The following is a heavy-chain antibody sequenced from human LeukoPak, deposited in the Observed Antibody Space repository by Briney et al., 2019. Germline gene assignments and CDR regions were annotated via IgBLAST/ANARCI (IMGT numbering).Heavy chain of an antibody. CDR3: ARTLISSTGAFDI. CDR1: GGSISSSNW. D-gene: IGHD2-2*01. Sequence: SETLSLTCAVSGGSISSSNWWSWVRQPPGKGLEWIGEIYHSGSTNYNPSLKSRVTISVDKSKNQFSLKLSSVTAADTAVYYCARTLISSTGAFDIWGQGTMVTVSS. V-gene: IGHV4-4*02. CDR2: IYHSGST. J-gene: IGHJ3*02.